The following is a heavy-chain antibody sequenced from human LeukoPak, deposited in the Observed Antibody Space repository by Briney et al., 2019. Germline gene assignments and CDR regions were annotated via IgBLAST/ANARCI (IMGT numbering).Heavy chain of an antibody. CDR1: GGSISSYY. D-gene: IGHD1-26*01. CDR3: ARERAGAIFDY. Sequence: NPSETLSLTCTVSGGSISSYYWSWIRQPPGKGLEWIGYIYYSGSTNYNPSLKSRVTISVDTSKNQFSLKLSSVTAADTAVYYCARERAGAIFDYWGQGTLVTVSS. CDR2: IYYSGST. V-gene: IGHV4-59*01. J-gene: IGHJ4*02.